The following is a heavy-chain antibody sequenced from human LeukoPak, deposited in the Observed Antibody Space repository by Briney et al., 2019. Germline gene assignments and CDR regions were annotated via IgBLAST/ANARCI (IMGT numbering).Heavy chain of an antibody. CDR2: INQDGSEK. CDR3: AHLLDDNPIRWYFAL. D-gene: IGHD1-14*01. V-gene: IGHV3-7*03. Sequence: GGSLRLSCAASGFAFSSYAMSWVRQAPGKGLEWVANINQDGSEKYYVDSVTGRFTISRDNAQNSLHLQMSSLRAEDTAVYYCAHLLDDNPIRWYFALWGRGTLVTVSS. CDR1: GFAFSSYA. J-gene: IGHJ2*01.